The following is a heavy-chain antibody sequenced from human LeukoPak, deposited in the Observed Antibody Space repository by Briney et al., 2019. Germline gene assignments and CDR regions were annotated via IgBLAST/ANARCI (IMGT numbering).Heavy chain of an antibody. D-gene: IGHD1-7*01. CDR2: IYYSGST. J-gene: IGHJ6*02. CDR1: GGSISSGGYY. V-gene: IGHV4-61*08. Sequence: SETLSLTCTVSGGSISSGGYYWSWIRQHPGKGLEWIGYIYYSGSTNYNPSLKSRVTISVDTSKNQFSLKLSSVTAADTAVYHCARDNWNYGSSMDVWGQGTTVTVSS. CDR3: ARDNWNYGSSMDV.